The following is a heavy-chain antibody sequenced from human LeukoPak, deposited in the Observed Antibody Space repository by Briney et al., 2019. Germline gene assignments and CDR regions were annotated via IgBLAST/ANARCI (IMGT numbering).Heavy chain of an antibody. CDR3: ARGEGGSYYYYMDV. D-gene: IGHD1-26*01. J-gene: IGHJ6*03. Sequence: GGSLRLSCAASGFTFDDYGMSWVRQAPGKGLEWVSGINWNGGSTGYADSVKGRFTISRDNAKNSLFLQMNSLRAEDTALYYCARGEGGSYYYYMDVWGKGTTVTVSS. CDR2: INWNGGST. CDR1: GFTFDDYG. V-gene: IGHV3-20*04.